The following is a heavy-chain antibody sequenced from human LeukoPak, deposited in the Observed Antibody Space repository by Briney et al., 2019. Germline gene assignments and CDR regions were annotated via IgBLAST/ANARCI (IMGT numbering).Heavy chain of an antibody. J-gene: IGHJ4*02. Sequence: ASVKVSCKASGYTFTGYYMHWVRQAPGQGLEWMGRINPNSGGTNYAQKFQGRVTMTRDTSISTAYMELSRLRSDDTAVYYCARDSVPHYYDSSGYYGSTDNSDYWGQGTLVTVSS. V-gene: IGHV1-2*06. CDR3: ARDSVPHYYDSSGYYGSTDNSDY. CDR1: GYTFTGYY. D-gene: IGHD3-22*01. CDR2: INPNSGGT.